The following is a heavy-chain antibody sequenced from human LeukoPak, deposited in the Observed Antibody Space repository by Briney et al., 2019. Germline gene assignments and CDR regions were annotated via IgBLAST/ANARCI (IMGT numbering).Heavy chain of an antibody. CDR3: ARDKKSGESSEIDY. CDR2: MKGGGET. CDR1: GFSFSSYA. D-gene: IGHD3-10*01. J-gene: IGHJ4*02. Sequence: PGGSLRLSCVASGFSFSSYAMSWVRQAPARGLEWVSSMKGGGETFYADSVKGRFTVSRDNAKNTLNLQMNSLRAEDTAVYYCARDKKSGESSEIDYWGQGTLVTVSS. V-gene: IGHV3-23*01.